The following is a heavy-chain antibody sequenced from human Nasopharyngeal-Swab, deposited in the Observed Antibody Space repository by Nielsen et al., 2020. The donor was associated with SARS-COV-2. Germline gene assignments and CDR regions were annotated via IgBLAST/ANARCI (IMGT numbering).Heavy chain of an antibody. CDR2: IYPGDSDT. V-gene: IGHV5-51*01. CDR1: GYSFTSYW. Sequence: GSLRLFCKGSGYSFTSYWIGWVRQMPGKGLEWMGIIYPGDSDTRYSPSFQGQVTISADKSISTAYLQWSSLKASDTAMYYCARRPSAYCSGGSCYSPNSDYYYGMDVWGQGTTVTASS. D-gene: IGHD2-15*01. J-gene: IGHJ6*02. CDR3: ARRPSAYCSGGSCYSPNSDYYYGMDV.